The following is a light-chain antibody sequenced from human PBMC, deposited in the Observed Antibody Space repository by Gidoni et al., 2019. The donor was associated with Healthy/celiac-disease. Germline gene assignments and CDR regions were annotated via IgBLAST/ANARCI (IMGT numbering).Light chain of an antibody. V-gene: IGLV1-40*01. CDR3: QSYDSSLSGWV. CDR2: GNN. Sequence: SVLTQPPSVPGAPGQRVTISCTGSSSNIGAGYDVHWYQQLPGTAPKLLIYGNNNRPSGVPDRFSGSKSGTSASLAITGLQAEDEADYYCQSYDSSLSGWVFGGGTKLTVL. CDR1: SSNIGAGYD. J-gene: IGLJ3*02.